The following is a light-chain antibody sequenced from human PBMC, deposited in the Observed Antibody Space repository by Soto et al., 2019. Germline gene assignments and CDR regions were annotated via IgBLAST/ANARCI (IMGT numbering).Light chain of an antibody. CDR1: QSISSW. J-gene: IGKJ1*01. V-gene: IGKV1-5*01. CDR3: QQYNSYLRT. Sequence: DIQMTQSPSTPSASVGDRVTVTFRAGQSISSWLAWYQQKPGKAPKLLIYDASSLESGVPSRFSGSGSGTEFTLTISSLQPDDFATYYCQQYNSYLRTFGQGTKVDIK. CDR2: DAS.